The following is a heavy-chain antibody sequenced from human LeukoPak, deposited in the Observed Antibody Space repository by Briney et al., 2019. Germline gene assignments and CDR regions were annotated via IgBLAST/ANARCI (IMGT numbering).Heavy chain of an antibody. CDR3: ARGPGARGWYPVDY. D-gene: IGHD6-19*01. Sequence: GGSLRLSCAASGFTVSSNYMSWVRQAPGKGLEWVSVIYSGGSTYYADSVKGRFTISRDNSKSTLYLQMNSLRAEDTAVYYCARGPGARGWYPVDYWGQGTLVTVSS. CDR1: GFTVSSNY. J-gene: IGHJ4*02. V-gene: IGHV3-66*01. CDR2: IYSGGST.